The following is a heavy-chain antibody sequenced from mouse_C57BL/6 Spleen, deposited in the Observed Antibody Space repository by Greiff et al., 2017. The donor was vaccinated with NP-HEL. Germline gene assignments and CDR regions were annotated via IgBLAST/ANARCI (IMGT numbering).Heavy chain of an antibody. CDR3: ARRGYDYPYYYAMDY. CDR1: GFTFSSYA. Sequence: EVKLMESGGGLVKPGGSLKLSCAASGFTFSSYAMSWVRQTPEKRLEWVATISDGGSYTYYPDNVKGRFTISRDNAKNNLYLQMSHLKSEDTAMYYCARRGYDYPYYYAMDYWGQGTSVTVSS. CDR2: ISDGGSYT. J-gene: IGHJ4*01. V-gene: IGHV5-4*03. D-gene: IGHD2-4*01.